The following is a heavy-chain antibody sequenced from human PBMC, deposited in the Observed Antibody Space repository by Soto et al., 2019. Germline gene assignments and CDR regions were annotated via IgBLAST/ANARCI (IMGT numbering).Heavy chain of an antibody. CDR1: GGTFSSYT. J-gene: IGHJ6*03. V-gene: IGHV1-69*02. Sequence: GASVKVSCKASGGTFSSYTISWVRQAPGQGLEWMGRIIPILGIANYAQKFQGRVTITADKSTSTAYMELSSLRSEDTAVYYCARSAGSLGDKNGYSYGLTTSKSYYYYYMDVWGKGTTVTVSS. D-gene: IGHD5-18*01. CDR2: IIPILGIA. CDR3: ARSAGSLGDKNGYSYGLTTSKSYYYYYMDV.